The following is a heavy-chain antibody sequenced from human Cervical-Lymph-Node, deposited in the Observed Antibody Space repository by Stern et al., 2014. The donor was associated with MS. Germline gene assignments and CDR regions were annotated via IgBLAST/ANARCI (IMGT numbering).Heavy chain of an antibody. J-gene: IGHJ4*02. CDR1: GFTFDDYT. CDR3: AKDSGLKAAATWAFDY. Sequence: EVQLVESGGGLVQPGRSLRLSCAASGFTFDDYTLHWVRQAPGKGLEWVSGISWNSGSRGFADSVKGRFTISRDSAKNYLYLQMNSLRAEDTALYYCAKDSGLKAAATWAFDYWGQGTLVTVSS. CDR2: ISWNSGSR. D-gene: IGHD6-13*01. V-gene: IGHV3-9*01.